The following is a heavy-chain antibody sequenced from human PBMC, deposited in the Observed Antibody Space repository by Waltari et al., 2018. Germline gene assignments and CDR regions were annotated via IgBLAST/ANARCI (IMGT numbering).Heavy chain of an antibody. CDR1: GGSISSYY. CDR3: ARAQYSGSYYYYGMDV. Sequence: QVQLQESGPGLVKPSETLSLTCTVSGGSISSYYWSWIRQPPGKGLEWIGYIYYSGSTNHNPSLKSRVTISVDTSKNQFSLKLSSVTAADTAVYYCARAQYSGSYYYYGMDVWGQGTTVTVSS. V-gene: IGHV4-59*01. CDR2: IYYSGST. J-gene: IGHJ6*02. D-gene: IGHD1-26*01.